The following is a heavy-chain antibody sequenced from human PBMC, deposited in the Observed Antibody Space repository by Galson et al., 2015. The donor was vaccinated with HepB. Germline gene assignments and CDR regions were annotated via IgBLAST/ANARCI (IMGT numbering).Heavy chain of an antibody. D-gene: IGHD5-12*01. CDR1: GYSFTSYW. J-gene: IGHJ6*02. CDR2: IDPSDSYT. CDR3: ARLSDGGYDFNYYGMDV. V-gene: IGHV5-10-1*01. Sequence: QSGAEVKKPGESLRISCKGSGYSFTSYWISWVRQMPGKGLEWMGRIDPSDSYTNYSPSFQGHVTISADKSISTAYLQWSSLKASDTAMYYCARLSDGGYDFNYYGMDVWGQGTTVTVSS.